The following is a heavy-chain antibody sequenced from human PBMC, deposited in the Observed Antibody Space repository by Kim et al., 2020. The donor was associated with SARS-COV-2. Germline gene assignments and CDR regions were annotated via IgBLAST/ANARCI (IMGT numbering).Heavy chain of an antibody. CDR1: GGSISSSSYY. Sequence: SETLSLTCTVSGGSISSSSYYWGWIRQPPGKGLEWIGSIYYSGSTYYNQSLKSRVTISVDTSKNQFSLKLSSVTAADTAVYYCARYFLRSQRFYYFDYWGQGTLVTVSS. V-gene: IGHV4-39*01. D-gene: IGHD3-10*02. CDR3: ARYFLRSQRFYYFDY. CDR2: IYYSGST. J-gene: IGHJ4*02.